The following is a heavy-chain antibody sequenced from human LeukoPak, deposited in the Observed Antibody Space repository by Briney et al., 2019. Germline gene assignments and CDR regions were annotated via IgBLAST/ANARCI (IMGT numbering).Heavy chain of an antibody. CDR1: GGSFSGYY. CDR3: ARQYAQPDY. D-gene: IGHD6-13*01. Sequence: SETLSLTCAVYGGSFSGYYWSWIRQPPGKGLEWIGEINHSGSTNYNPSLKSRVTISVDASKNQFSLKLSSVTAADTAVYYCARQYAQPDYWGQGTLVTVSS. J-gene: IGHJ4*02. V-gene: IGHV4-34*01. CDR2: INHSGST.